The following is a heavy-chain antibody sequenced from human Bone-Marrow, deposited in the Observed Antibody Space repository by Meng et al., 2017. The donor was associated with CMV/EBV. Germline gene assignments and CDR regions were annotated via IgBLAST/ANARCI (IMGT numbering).Heavy chain of an antibody. CDR2: IPYDGGNQ. J-gene: IGHJ3*01. V-gene: IGHV3-30*02. CDR1: GFTFSSHG. Sequence: GGSMRLSFVASGFTFSSHGMHWVRQAPGKGLEWVAFIPYDGGNQYYADSVKGRFTISRDNSKNTLFGQMNSLRAEDTAVYFCAKDLSGYCSSTSCYSRAFDVWGQGTMVTVSS. D-gene: IGHD2-2*02. CDR3: AKDLSGYCSSTSCYSRAFDV.